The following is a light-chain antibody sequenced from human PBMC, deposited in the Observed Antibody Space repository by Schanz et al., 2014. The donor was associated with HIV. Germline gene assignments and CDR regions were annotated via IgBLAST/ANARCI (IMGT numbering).Light chain of an antibody. CDR1: SGSIGSNY. Sequence: NCMLTQPHSVSESPGKTVAISCTRNSGSIGSNYVHWFQQRPGTAPTTIIYEDDHRASGVPDRFSGSLDYSSNSASLIISGLRTEDEADYYCQSYDGNNAGVFGGGTKLTVL. J-gene: IGLJ3*02. CDR3: QSYDGNNAGV. CDR2: EDD. V-gene: IGLV6-57*04.